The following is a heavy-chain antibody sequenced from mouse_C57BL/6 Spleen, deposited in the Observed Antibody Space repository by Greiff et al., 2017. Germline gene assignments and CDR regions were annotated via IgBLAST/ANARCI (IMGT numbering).Heavy chain of an antibody. V-gene: IGHV5-6*02. CDR2: ISSGGSYT. CDR1: GFTFSSYG. CDR3: ARLLGLYFGV. D-gene: IGHD4-1*01. Sequence: DVKLVESGGDLVKPGGSLKLSCAASGFTFSSYGMSWVRQTPDKRLEWVATISSGGSYTYYPDSVKGRFTISRDNAKNTLYLQMSSLKSEDTAMYYCARLLGLYFGVWGTGTTVTVSS. J-gene: IGHJ1*03.